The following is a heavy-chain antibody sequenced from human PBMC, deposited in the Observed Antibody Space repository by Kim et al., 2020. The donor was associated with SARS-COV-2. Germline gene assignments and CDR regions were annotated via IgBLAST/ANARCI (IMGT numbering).Heavy chain of an antibody. J-gene: IGHJ3*02. Sequence: GGSLRLSCAASGFTFGDYAMHWVRQAPGKGLEWVSGISWNSGSIGYADSVKGRFTISRDNAKNSLYLQMNILRAEDTALYYCAKDNLGPRYYDILTGYYFRYSDAFDIWGQGKMVTVSS. CDR2: ISWNSGSI. CDR1: GFTFGDYA. CDR3: AKDNLGPRYYDILTGYYFRYSDAFDI. D-gene: IGHD3-9*01. V-gene: IGHV3-9*01.